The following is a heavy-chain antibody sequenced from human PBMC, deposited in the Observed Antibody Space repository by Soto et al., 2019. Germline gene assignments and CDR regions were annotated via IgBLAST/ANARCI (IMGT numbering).Heavy chain of an antibody. CDR1: GGSISSYY. CDR3: ARDRSSYSSSPWYNWFDP. Sequence: LSLTCTVSGGSISSYYWSWIRQPPGKGLEWIGYIYYSGSTNYNPSLKSRVTISVDTSKNQFSLKLSSVTAADTAVYYCARDRSSYSSSPWYNWFDPCGQGTLVAVSS. CDR2: IYYSGST. J-gene: IGHJ5*02. V-gene: IGHV4-59*01. D-gene: IGHD6-6*01.